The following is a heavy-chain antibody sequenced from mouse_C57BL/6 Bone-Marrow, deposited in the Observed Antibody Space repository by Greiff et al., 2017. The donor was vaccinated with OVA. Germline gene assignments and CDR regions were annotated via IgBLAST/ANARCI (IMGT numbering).Heavy chain of an antibody. J-gene: IGHJ2*01. CDR3: ARHAGGFIITVVAFDY. CDR2: ISSGGGYT. Sequence: EVKLVESGGDLVKPGASLKLSCAASGFTFSGYGMSWVRQTPDKRLEWVAAISSGGGYTSYPQSVKGRFTISRDNATNTLYLQLRSLKSEDTAIYYCARHAGGFIITVVAFDYWGKGTTLTVSS. D-gene: IGHD1-1*01. CDR1: GFTFSGYG. V-gene: IGHV5-6*01.